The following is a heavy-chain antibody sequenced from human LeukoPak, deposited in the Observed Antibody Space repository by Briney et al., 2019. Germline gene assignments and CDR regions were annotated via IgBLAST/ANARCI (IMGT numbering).Heavy chain of an antibody. J-gene: IGHJ6*03. D-gene: IGHD4-11*01. Sequence: SVKVSCKASGGTFSSYAISWVRQAPGQGLEWMGRIIPIFGTANYAQKFQGRVTITTDESTSTAYMELSSLRSEDTAVYYCAREHDTVTTYRYYYYMDVWGKGTAVTVSS. CDR1: GGTFSSYA. CDR3: AREHDTVTTYRYYYYMDV. V-gene: IGHV1-69*05. CDR2: IIPIFGTA.